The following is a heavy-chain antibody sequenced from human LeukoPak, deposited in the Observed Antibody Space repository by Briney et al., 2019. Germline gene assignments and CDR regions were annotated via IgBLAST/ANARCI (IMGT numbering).Heavy chain of an antibody. CDR2: IYYSGST. D-gene: IGHD3-10*01. CDR1: GGSISSGDYY. J-gene: IGHJ4*02. CDR3: ARVLWFGDLYYFDY. V-gene: IGHV4-30-4*01. Sequence: PSETLSLTCTVSGGSISSGDYYWSWIRQPPGTGLEWLGYIYYSGSTYYNPSLKSRVTISVDTSKNQFSLKLSSVTAADTAVYYCARVLWFGDLYYFDYWGQGTLVTVSS.